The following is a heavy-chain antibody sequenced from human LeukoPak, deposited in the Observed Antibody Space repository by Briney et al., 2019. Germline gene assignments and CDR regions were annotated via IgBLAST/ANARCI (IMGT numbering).Heavy chain of an antibody. D-gene: IGHD2-15*01. CDR2: ISYDGSNK. J-gene: IGHJ4*02. CDR1: GFTFSSYA. V-gene: IGHV3-30*04. CDR3: AKGSGSSCYSPCDY. Sequence: PGGSLRLSCAASGFTFSSYAMHWVRQAPGKGLEWVAVISYDGSNKYYADSAKGRFTISRDNSKNTLYLQMNSLRAEDTAVYYCAKGSGSSCYSPCDYWGQGILVTVSS.